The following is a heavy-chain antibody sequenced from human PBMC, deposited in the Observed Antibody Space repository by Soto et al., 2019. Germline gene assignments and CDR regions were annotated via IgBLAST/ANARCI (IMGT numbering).Heavy chain of an antibody. CDR3: ARLDPKGITMMDGFDY. J-gene: IGHJ4*02. V-gene: IGHV4-39*01. CDR1: GGSISSSSYY. CDR2: IYYSGST. Sequence: SETLSLTCTVSGGSISSSSYYWGWIRQPPGKGLEWIGSIYYSGSTYYNPSLKSRVTISVDTSKNQFSLKLSSVTAADTAVYYCARLDPKGITMMDGFDYWGQGTLVTVSS. D-gene: IGHD3-22*01.